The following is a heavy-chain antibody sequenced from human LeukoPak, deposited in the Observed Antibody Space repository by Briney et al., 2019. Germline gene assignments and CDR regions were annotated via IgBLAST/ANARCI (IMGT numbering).Heavy chain of an antibody. CDR3: ARVYPGYCSGGGCYQRYGMDV. Sequence: ASVKVSCKASGYTFTSYDINWVRQATGQGLEWMGWMNPNSGNTGYAQKFQGRVTMTRNTSISTAYMELSSLRSEDTAVYYCARVYPGYCSGGGCYQRYGMDVWGQGTTVTVSS. D-gene: IGHD2-15*01. CDR2: MNPNSGNT. CDR1: GYTFTSYD. V-gene: IGHV1-8*01. J-gene: IGHJ6*02.